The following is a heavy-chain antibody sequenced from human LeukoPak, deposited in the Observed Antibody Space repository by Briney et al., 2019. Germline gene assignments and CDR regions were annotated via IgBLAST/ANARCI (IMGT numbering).Heavy chain of an antibody. CDR3: ASSGSYRFDY. D-gene: IGHD1-26*01. CDR1: GFTLSSYS. Sequence: GGSLRLSCAASGFTLSSYSMNWVRQAPGKGLEWVSHITASGTAMFYADSVKGRFTISRDNAKNSLYLQMNSLRDEDTAVYYCASSGSYRFDYWGQGTLVTVSS. J-gene: IGHJ4*02. CDR2: ITASGTAM. V-gene: IGHV3-48*02.